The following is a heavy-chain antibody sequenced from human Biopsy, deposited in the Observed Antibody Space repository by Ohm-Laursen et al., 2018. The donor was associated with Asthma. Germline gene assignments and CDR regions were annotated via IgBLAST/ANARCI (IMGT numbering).Heavy chain of an antibody. CDR2: IIPIYNTV. CDR1: GGTFNNNG. Sequence: ASVKVSCKVSGGTFNNNGLSWVRQAPGQGLEWMGGIIPIYNTVNYGQRFQGRVTITADESTSTAYMELSSLRSDDTAVYYCARTYYDFLTGQVNDAFAIWGQGTMVTVSS. D-gene: IGHD3-9*01. CDR3: ARTYYDFLTGQVNDAFAI. V-gene: IGHV1-69*13. J-gene: IGHJ3*02.